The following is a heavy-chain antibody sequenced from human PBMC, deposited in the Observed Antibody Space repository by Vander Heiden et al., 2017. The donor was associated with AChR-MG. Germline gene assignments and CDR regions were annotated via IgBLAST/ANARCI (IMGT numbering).Heavy chain of an antibody. J-gene: IGHJ6*02. D-gene: IGHD1-26*01. CDR3: ARDRSVGATSLYYGMDV. CDR2: IYYSGST. V-gene: IGHV4-59*01. Sequence: QVQLQESAPGLVKPSETLSLPCPVSGGSISSYYWSWIRQPPGKGLEWIGYIYYSGSTNYNPSLKSRVTISVDTSKNQFSLKLSSVTAADTAVYYCARDRSVGATSLYYGMDVWGQGTTVTVSS. CDR1: GGSISSYY.